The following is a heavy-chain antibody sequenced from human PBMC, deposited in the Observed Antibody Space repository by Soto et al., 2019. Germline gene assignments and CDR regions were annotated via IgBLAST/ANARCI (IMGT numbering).Heavy chain of an antibody. CDR1: GFTFSIYP. D-gene: IGHD1-1*01. V-gene: IGHV3-23*01. CDR3: AKFRGQLRAEYYFNC. J-gene: IGHJ4*02. CDR2: ITGSGGYT. Sequence: GGSLRLSCAASGFTFSIYPMSWVRQAPGKGLEWVSAITGSGGYTNYADYVKGRFTISRDNSKDTLYLQMNSLRAEDTAVYYCAKFRGQLRAEYYFNCWGQGTVVTVSS.